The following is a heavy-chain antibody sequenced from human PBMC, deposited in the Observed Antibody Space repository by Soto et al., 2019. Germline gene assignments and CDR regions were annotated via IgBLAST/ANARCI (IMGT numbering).Heavy chain of an antibody. CDR2: ISSSGKTI. CDR1: GFTFSTYS. CDR3: AREFDASGIYYGVDY. D-gene: IGHD1-26*01. V-gene: IGHV3-48*02. J-gene: IGHJ4*02. Sequence: PGGSLRLSCAASGFTFSTYSMNWVRQAPGKGLEWVSYISSSGKTIYYADSVKGRFTISRDNAKNSLYLQMNSLRDEDTAVYYCAREFDASGIYYGVDYWGQGTLVTVSS.